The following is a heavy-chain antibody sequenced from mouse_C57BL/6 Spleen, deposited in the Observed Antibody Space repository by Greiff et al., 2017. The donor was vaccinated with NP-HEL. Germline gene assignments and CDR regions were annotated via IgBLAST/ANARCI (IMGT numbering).Heavy chain of an antibody. CDR1: GFTFSSYA. Sequence: EVKLVDSGEGLVKPGGSLKLSCAASGFTFSSYAMSWVRQTPEKRLEWVAYISSGGDYIYYADTVKGRFTISRDNARNTLYLQMSSLKSEDTAMYYCTREGDYSKMDYWGQGTSVTVSS. V-gene: IGHV5-9-1*02. D-gene: IGHD2-5*01. CDR2: ISSGGDYI. J-gene: IGHJ4*01. CDR3: TREGDYSKMDY.